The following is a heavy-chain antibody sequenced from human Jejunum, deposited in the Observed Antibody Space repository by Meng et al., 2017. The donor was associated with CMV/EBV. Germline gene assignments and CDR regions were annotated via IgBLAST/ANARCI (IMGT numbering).Heavy chain of an antibody. Sequence: QVVRGGDKEKKPGAQVMVSCKASCYTLTRYGISWVRQATGQGLEWRGWISAYNGNTNYAQKLQGRVTMTTDTSTSTAYMELRSLRSDDTAVYYWARASRVLGGFDYWGQGTLVTVSS. D-gene: IGHD3-16*01. CDR1: CYTLTRYG. J-gene: IGHJ4*02. CDR2: ISAYNGNT. V-gene: IGHV1-18*01. CDR3: ARASRVLGGFDY.